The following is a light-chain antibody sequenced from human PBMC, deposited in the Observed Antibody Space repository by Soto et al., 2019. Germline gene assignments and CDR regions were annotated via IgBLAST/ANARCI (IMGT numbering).Light chain of an antibody. CDR1: QSVLYSSNNKNY. J-gene: IGKJ1*01. Sequence: DIVRTQSPDSLAVSLGERATINCKSSQSVLYSSNNKNYLAWYQQKPGQPPKLLIYWASTRESGVPDRFSGSGSGTDFTLTISSLQAEDVAVYYCQQYYSTRMFGQGTKVEIK. CDR2: WAS. CDR3: QQYYSTRM. V-gene: IGKV4-1*01.